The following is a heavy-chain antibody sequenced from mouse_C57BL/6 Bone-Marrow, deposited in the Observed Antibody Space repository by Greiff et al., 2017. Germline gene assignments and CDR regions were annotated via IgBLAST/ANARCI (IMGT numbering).Heavy chain of an antibody. CDR1: GYTFTSYW. Sequence: QVQLQQSGAELVMPGASVKLSCKASGYTFTSYWMHWVKQRPGQGLEWIGEIDPSDSYTNYNQKFKGKSTLTVDKSSSTAYMQLSSLTSEDSAVYYCARESNDGSSYDFDYWGQGTTLTVSS. CDR2: IDPSDSYT. V-gene: IGHV1-69*01. CDR3: ARESNDGSSYDFDY. J-gene: IGHJ2*01. D-gene: IGHD1-1*01.